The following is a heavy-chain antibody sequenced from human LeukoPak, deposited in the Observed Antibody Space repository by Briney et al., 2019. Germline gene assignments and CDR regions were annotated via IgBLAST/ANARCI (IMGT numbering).Heavy chain of an antibody. Sequence: GGSLRLSCAASEFSVGSNYMTWVRQAPGKGLEWVSLIYSGGSTYYADSVKGRFTIPRDNSKNTLYLQMNSLRAEDTAVYYCAREQWLVRGCFDYWGQGTLVTVSS. D-gene: IGHD6-19*01. J-gene: IGHJ4*02. V-gene: IGHV3-66*01. CDR3: AREQWLVRGCFDY. CDR2: IYSGGST. CDR1: EFSVGSNY.